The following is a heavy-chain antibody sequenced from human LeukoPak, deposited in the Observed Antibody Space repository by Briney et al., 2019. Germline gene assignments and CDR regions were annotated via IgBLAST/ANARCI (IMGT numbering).Heavy chain of an antibody. CDR2: ISYDGSNK. V-gene: IGHV3-30-3*01. CDR1: GFTFSSYA. CDR3: AREGRVRWYDY. D-gene: IGHD4-23*01. Sequence: GGSLRLSCAASGFTFSSYAMHWVRQAPGEGLEWVAVISYDGSNKYYADSVKGRFTISRDNSKNTLYLQMNSLRAEDTAVYYCAREGRVRWYDYWGQGTLVTVSS. J-gene: IGHJ4*02.